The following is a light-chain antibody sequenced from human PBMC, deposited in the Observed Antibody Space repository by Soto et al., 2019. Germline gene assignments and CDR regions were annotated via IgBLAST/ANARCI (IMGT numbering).Light chain of an antibody. J-gene: IGKJ5*01. CDR3: KQYNSYSN. Sequence: DIQMTQSPSTLSASVVDRVTITCRSSQSISSWLAWYQQKPGKAPKLLIYDASSLESGVPSRFSGSGSGKEFTLTISSLQPDDFATYYCKQYNSYSNFGQGTRLEIK. CDR2: DAS. CDR1: QSISSW. V-gene: IGKV1-5*01.